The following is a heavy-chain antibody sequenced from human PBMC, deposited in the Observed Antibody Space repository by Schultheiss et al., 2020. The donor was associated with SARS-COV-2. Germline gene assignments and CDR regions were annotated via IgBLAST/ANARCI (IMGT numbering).Heavy chain of an antibody. D-gene: IGHD5-18*01. V-gene: IGHV3-23*01. J-gene: IGHJ4*02. CDR1: GFTFSSYE. Sequence: GESLKISCAASGFTFSSYEMNWVRQAPGKGLEWVSAISGSGGSTYYADSVKGRFTISRDNSKNTLYLQMNSLRAEDTAVYYCAKDRGYSYGYGEDYWGQGTLVTVSS. CDR3: AKDRGYSYGYGEDY. CDR2: ISGSGGST.